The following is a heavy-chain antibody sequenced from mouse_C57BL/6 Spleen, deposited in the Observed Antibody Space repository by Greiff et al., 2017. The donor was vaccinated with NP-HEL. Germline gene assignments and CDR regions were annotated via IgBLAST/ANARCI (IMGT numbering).Heavy chain of an antibody. J-gene: IGHJ1*03. CDR3: ARNSQLGRGYFDV. CDR2: IWSGGST. Sequence: VKLMESGPGLVQPSQSLSITCTVSGFSLTSYGVHWVRQSPGKGLAWLGVIWSGGSTDYNAAFISRLSISKDNSKSQVFFKMNSMQADDTAIYYCARNSQLGRGYFDVWGTGTTVTVSS. CDR1: GFSLTSYG. V-gene: IGHV2-2*01. D-gene: IGHD4-1*02.